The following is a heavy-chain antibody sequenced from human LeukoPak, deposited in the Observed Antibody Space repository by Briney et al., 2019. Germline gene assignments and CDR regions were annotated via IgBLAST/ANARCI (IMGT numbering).Heavy chain of an antibody. CDR2: ISSRGDST. D-gene: IGHD6-19*01. J-gene: IGHJ4*02. Sequence: GGSLRLSCAVSGFIFSNYAMSWVRQVPGRGLEWVSTISSRGDSTYVADSVKGRFTISRDNSKNSLYLQMNTVRAEDTAVYYCVKGPRPDITVAHTVENWGQGTLVTVSS. V-gene: IGHV3-23*01. CDR1: GFIFSNYA. CDR3: VKGPRPDITVAHTVEN.